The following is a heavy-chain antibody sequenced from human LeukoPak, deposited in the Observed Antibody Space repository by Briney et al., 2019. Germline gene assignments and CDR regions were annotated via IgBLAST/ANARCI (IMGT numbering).Heavy chain of an antibody. Sequence: PGGSLRLSCAASGFTFSSYSMNWVRQAPGKGLEWVSSISSSSSYIYYADSVKGRFTISRDNAKNSLYLQMNSLRAEDTAVYYSASHVLRYFDWLITWGQGTLVTVSS. CDR3: ASHVLRYFDWLIT. J-gene: IGHJ5*02. CDR2: ISSSSSYI. D-gene: IGHD3-9*01. CDR1: GFTFSSYS. V-gene: IGHV3-21*01.